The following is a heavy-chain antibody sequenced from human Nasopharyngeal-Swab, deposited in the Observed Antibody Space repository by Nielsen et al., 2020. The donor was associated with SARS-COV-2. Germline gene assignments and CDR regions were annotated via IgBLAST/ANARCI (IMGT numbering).Heavy chain of an antibody. Sequence: SETLSLTCTVSGGSIGGYYWSWIRQPPGGGLEWIAYAYYSGSANYNPSFKSRATISVDSSKKQLSLKLSSVTAADTAVYYCARSPGYYFDFWGQGTLITVSS. CDR1: GGSIGGYY. V-gene: IGHV4-59*01. CDR3: ARSPGYYFDF. J-gene: IGHJ4*02. D-gene: IGHD7-27*01. CDR2: AYYSGSA.